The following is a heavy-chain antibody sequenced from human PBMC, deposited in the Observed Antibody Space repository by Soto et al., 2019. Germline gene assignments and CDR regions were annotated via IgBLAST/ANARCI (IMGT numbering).Heavy chain of an antibody. D-gene: IGHD2-15*01. CDR3: GKVLIGATRHTDVDS. J-gene: IGHJ4*02. CDR2: IYYDEST. CDR1: GVSLNSGHYY. Sequence: SETLSLTCTVSGVSLNSGHYYWVWIRQSPGKGLAWIASIYYDESTYYSPSLKSRVTISTDKPKNQFSLTLKSVTAADTAVYYCGKVLIGATRHTDVDSWGQGALVTVSS. V-gene: IGHV4-39*01.